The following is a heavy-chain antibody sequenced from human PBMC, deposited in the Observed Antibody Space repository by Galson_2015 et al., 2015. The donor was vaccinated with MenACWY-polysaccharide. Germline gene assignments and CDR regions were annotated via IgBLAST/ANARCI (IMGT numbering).Heavy chain of an antibody. J-gene: IGHJ4*02. CDR1: GYSFTTYW. V-gene: IGHV5-51*03. CDR2: IYPSDSDT. CDR3: ARRPPYCSEAHCYVDY. Sequence: QSGAEVTKPGESLKISCKGSGYSFTTYWIGWVRQMPGKGLEWMGMIYPSDSDTRYSPSFQGQVTISADNSISTAYLQWSSLKASDTAMYYCARRPPYCSEAHCYVDYWGQGTLVTVSS. D-gene: IGHD2-15*01.